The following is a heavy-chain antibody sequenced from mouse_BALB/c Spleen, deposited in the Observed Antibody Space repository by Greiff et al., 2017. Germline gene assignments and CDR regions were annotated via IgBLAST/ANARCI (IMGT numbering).Heavy chain of an antibody. CDR3: TRFFYYGNYMDY. V-gene: IGHV1-69*02. J-gene: IGHJ4*01. Sequence: QVQLQQSGAELVRPGASVKLSCKASGYTFTSYWINWVKQRPGQGLEWIGNIYPSDSYTNYNQKFKDKATLTVDKSSSTAYMQLSSPTSEDSAVYYCTRFFYYGNYMDYWGQGTSVTVSS. CDR2: IYPSDSYT. CDR1: GYTFTSYW. D-gene: IGHD2-1*01.